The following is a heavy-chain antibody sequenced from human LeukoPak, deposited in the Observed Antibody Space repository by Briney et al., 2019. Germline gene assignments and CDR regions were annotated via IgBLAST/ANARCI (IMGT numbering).Heavy chain of an antibody. CDR2: IIPIFGTA. CDR3: ARAGTPVGYCSSTSCHYYFDY. D-gene: IGHD2-2*01. J-gene: IGHJ4*02. Sequence: SVKVSCKASGGTFSSYAISWVRQAPGQGLEWMGGIIPIFGTANYAQKFQGRVTLTAGESTSTAYMELSSLRSEDTAVYYCARAGTPVGYCSSTSCHYYFDYWGQGTLVTVSS. CDR1: GGTFSSYA. V-gene: IGHV1-69*13.